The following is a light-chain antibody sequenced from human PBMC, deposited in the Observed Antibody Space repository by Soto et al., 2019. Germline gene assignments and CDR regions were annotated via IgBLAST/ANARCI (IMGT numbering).Light chain of an antibody. CDR1: QSLLHSNGYNY. J-gene: IGKJ1*01. V-gene: IGKV2-28*01. Sequence: DIVITQSPLSLPVTPGEPASISCRSSQSLLHSNGYNYLDWYLQKPGQSPQLLIYLGSNRASGVPDRFSGSGSGTDFTLKISRVEAEDVGVYYCVQTIHWPWTFGQGTKVDIK. CDR2: LGS. CDR3: VQTIHWPWT.